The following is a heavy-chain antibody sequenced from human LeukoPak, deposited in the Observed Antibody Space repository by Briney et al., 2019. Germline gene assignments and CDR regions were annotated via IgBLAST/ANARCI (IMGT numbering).Heavy chain of an antibody. V-gene: IGHV4-61*02. CDR2: IYTSGST. D-gene: IGHD6-13*01. CDR3: AREGQYSSSWYGEWFDP. Sequence: PSQTLSLTCTVSGGSISSGSYYWSWIRQPAGKGLEWIGRIYTSGSTNYNPSLKSRVTISVDTSKNQFSLKLSSVTAADTAVYYCAREGQYSSSWYGEWFDPWGQGTLVTVSS. CDR1: GGSISSGSYY. J-gene: IGHJ5*02.